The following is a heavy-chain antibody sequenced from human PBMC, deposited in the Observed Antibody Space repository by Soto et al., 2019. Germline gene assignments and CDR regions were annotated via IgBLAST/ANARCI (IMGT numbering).Heavy chain of an antibody. CDR3: AREEGELPQPLPQDAFDI. Sequence: QVQLVQSGAEVKKPGASVKVSCKASGYTFTSYAMHWVRQAPGQRLEWMGWINARNGNTKYSQKFQGRVTITRDTSASTAYMELSSLRSEDTAVYYCAREEGELPQPLPQDAFDIWGQGTMVTVSS. J-gene: IGHJ3*02. CDR1: GYTFTSYA. V-gene: IGHV1-3*01. CDR2: INARNGNT. D-gene: IGHD1-26*01.